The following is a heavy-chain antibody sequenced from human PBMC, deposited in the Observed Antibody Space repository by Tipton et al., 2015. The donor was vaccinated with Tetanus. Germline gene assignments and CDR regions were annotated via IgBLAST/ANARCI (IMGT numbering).Heavy chain of an antibody. Sequence: SLRLSCAASGFTFSSYSMNWVRQAPGKGLEWVSYISSSSSTIYYADSVKGRFTISRDNAKNSLYLQMNSLRDGDTAAYYCARETPGGAITFDYWGQGTLVTVSS. J-gene: IGHJ4*02. CDR2: ISSSSSTI. V-gene: IGHV3-48*02. D-gene: IGHD3-16*02. CDR1: GFTFSSYS. CDR3: ARETPGGAITFDY.